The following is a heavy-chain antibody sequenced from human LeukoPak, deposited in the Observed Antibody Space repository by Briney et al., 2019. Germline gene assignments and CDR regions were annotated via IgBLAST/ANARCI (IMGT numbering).Heavy chain of an antibody. Sequence: SGGSLRLSCAASGFTFSSYGMHWVRQAPGKGLEWVAVTWYDGSNKYCADSVKGRFTISRDNSKNTLYLQMNSLRAEDTAVYYCARGQSPGDCHYWGQGTLVTVSS. CDR2: TWYDGSNK. CDR3: ARGQSPGDCHY. CDR1: GFTFSSYG. D-gene: IGHD3-16*01. J-gene: IGHJ4*02. V-gene: IGHV3-33*01.